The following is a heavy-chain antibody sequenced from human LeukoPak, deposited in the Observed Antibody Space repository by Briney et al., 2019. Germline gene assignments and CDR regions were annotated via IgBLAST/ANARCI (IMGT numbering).Heavy chain of an antibody. J-gene: IGHJ6*02. Sequence: SETLSLTCAVSGDSISSSNWWTWVRQPPGKGLEWIGEIYHSGNTNYNPSLKSRVTISVDTSKNQFSLKLSSVTAADTAVYYCARVGVVPAAIRLYYYYGMDVWGQGTTVTVSS. CDR1: GDSISSSNW. CDR2: IYHSGNT. D-gene: IGHD2-2*02. V-gene: IGHV4-4*02. CDR3: ARVGVVPAAIRLYYYYGMDV.